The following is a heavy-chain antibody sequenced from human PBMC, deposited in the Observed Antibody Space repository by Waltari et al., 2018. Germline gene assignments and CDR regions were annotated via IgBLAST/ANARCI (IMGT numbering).Heavy chain of an antibody. CDR1: GFTFNNYW. D-gene: IGHD3-22*01. CDR2: VKQDGSEE. Sequence: EVQLVESGGGLVQPGGSLRRSCAASGFTFNNYWMNWVRQAPGKGLEWVANVKQDGSEEYYVDSVKGRFTISRDNAKNSLYLQMNSLRVEDTAVYYCARGGSLSYYDSDGLGSWGQGTLVTVSS. V-gene: IGHV3-7*01. CDR3: ARGGSLSYYDSDGLGS. J-gene: IGHJ4*02.